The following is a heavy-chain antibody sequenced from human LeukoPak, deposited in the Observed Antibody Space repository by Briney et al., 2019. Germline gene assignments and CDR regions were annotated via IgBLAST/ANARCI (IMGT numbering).Heavy chain of an antibody. V-gene: IGHV4-39*07. CDR3: TRGLRSWYDY. Sequence: PSETLSLTCTVSGGSISSSSYYWGWIRQPPGKGLEWIGSIYYSGSTYYNPSLKSRVTISVDTSKNQFSLTLTSVTAADTAVYYCTRGLRSWYDYWGQGSLVTVSS. CDR2: IYYSGST. J-gene: IGHJ4*02. CDR1: GGSISSSSYY. D-gene: IGHD6-13*01.